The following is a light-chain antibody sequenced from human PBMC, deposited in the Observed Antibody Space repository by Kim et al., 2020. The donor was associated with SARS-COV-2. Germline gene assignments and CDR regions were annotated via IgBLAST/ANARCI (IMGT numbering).Light chain of an antibody. CDR2: AAS. J-gene: IGKJ3*01. CDR3: QQLNSYPPFT. V-gene: IGKV1-9*01. Sequence: SVGDRVTLTCRASQGISSYLAWYQQKPGKAPKLLIYAASTLQSGVPSRFSGSGSGTEFTLTISSLQPEDFATYYCQQLNSYPPFTFGPGTKVDIK. CDR1: QGISSY.